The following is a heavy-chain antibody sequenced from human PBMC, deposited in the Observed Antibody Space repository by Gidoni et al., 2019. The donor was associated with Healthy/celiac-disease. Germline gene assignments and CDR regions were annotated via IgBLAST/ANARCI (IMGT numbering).Heavy chain of an antibody. CDR2: ISAYNGNT. Sequence: QVQLVQSGAEVKKPGASVKVSCKASGYTFTIYGISWVRQAPGQGLEWMGWISAYNGNTNYAKKLQGRVTMTTDTSTSTAYMELRSLRSDDTAVYYCARGYSGYDLYYYYGMDVWGQGTTVTVSS. V-gene: IGHV1-18*01. CDR1: GYTFTIYG. D-gene: IGHD5-12*01. J-gene: IGHJ6*02. CDR3: ARGYSGYDLYYYYGMDV.